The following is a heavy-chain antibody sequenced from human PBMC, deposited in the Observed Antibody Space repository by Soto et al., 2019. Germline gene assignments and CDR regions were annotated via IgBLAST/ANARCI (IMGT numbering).Heavy chain of an antibody. CDR1: GGSISSGGYY. CDR2: IYYSGST. CDR3: ARAIVVVPAATYYFDY. Sequence: PSETLSLTCTVSGGSISSGGYYWSWIRQHPGKGLEWIGYIYYSGSTYYNPSLKSRVTISVDTSKNQFSLKLSSVTAADTAVYYCARAIVVVPAATYYFDYWGQGTLVT. J-gene: IGHJ4*02. V-gene: IGHV4-31*03. D-gene: IGHD2-2*01.